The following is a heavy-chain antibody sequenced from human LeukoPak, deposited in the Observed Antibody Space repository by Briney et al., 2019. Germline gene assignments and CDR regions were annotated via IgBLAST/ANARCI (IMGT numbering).Heavy chain of an antibody. CDR2: IYPGDSDT. Sequence: GESLKISCKGSGYSFTSYWIGLVRQMPGKGLEWMGIIYPGDSDTRYSPSYQGQVTISADKSISTAYLQWSSLKASDTAMYYCARRGIAVAGTGVYFDYWGQGTLVTVSS. J-gene: IGHJ4*02. V-gene: IGHV5-51*01. D-gene: IGHD6-19*01. CDR3: ARRGIAVAGTGVYFDY. CDR1: GYSFTSYW.